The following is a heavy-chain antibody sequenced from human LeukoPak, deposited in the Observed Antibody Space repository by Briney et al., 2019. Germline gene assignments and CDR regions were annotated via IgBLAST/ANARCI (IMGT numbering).Heavy chain of an antibody. V-gene: IGHV3-66*04. J-gene: IGHJ5*02. CDR3: ARHRGDYVWGSYPPTWFDP. D-gene: IGHD3-16*01. Sequence: GGSLRLSCAASGFTVSSNYMSWVRQAPGKGLEWVSVIYSGGSTYYADSVKGRFTISRDNSKNTLYLQMNSLRAEDTAVYCCARHRGDYVWGSYPPTWFDPWGQGTLVTVSS. CDR1: GFTVSSNY. CDR2: IYSGGST.